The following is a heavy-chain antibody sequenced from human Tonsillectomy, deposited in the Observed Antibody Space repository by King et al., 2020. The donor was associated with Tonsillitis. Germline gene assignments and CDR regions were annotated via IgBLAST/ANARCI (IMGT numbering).Heavy chain of an antibody. CDR1: GGSISSGSHY. CDR3: ARDDFWSGYGLWDIETWFDP. V-gene: IGHV4-61*02. CDR2: IYTSGST. D-gene: IGHD3-3*01. Sequence: VQLQESGPGLVKPSQTLSLTCIVSGGSISSGSHYWSWIRQPAGKGLEWIGRIYTSGSTNYNPSLKSRVTMSVDTSKNQFSLKLSSATAADTAVYYCARDDFWSGYGLWDIETWFDPWGQGTLVTVSS. J-gene: IGHJ5*02.